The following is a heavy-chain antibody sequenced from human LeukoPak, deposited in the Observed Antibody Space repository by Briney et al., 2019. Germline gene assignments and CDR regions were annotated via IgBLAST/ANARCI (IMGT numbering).Heavy chain of an antibody. D-gene: IGHD4-11*01. J-gene: IGHJ4*02. CDR3: TRERDYTDEY. Sequence: GGSLRLSCTGSGFIFGDYAMSWFRQAPGKGLEWVGFIRGKGSGGSTEYAASVKGRFTISRDDSRSMAYLQMDGLRTEDTAVYYCTRERDYTDEYWGQGTLVTVSS. CDR2: IRGKGSGGST. V-gene: IGHV3-49*03. CDR1: GFIFGDYA.